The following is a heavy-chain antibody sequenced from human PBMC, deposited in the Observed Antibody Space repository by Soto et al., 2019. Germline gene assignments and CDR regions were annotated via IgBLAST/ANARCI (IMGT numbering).Heavy chain of an antibody. CDR3: ARDVTVTTFYYYGMDV. CDR1: GGSISSYY. J-gene: IGHJ6*02. Sequence: PSETLSLTCTVSGGSISSYYWSWIRQPAGKGLEWIGRIYTSGSTNYNPSLKSRVTMSVDTSKNQFSLKLSSVTAADTAVYYCARDVTVTTFYYYGMDVWGQGTTVTVSS. D-gene: IGHD4-17*01. V-gene: IGHV4-4*07. CDR2: IYTSGST.